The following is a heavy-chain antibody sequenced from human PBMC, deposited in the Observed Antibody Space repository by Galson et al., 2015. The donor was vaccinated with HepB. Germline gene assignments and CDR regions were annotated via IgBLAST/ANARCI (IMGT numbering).Heavy chain of an antibody. CDR1: GYTFTSYG. Sequence: SVKVSCKASGYTFTSYGISWVRQAPGQGLEWMGWISAYNGNTNYAQKLQGRVTMTTDTSTSTAYMELRSLRSDDTAVYYCARADIVVVPAAINYWGQGTLVTVSS. CDR2: ISAYNGNT. J-gene: IGHJ4*02. D-gene: IGHD2-2*01. CDR3: ARADIVVVPAAINY. V-gene: IGHV1-18*04.